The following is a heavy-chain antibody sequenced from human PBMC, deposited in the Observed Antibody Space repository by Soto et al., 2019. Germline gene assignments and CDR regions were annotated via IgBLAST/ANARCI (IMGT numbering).Heavy chain of an antibody. CDR3: AKTLFDYYDSSGYPFDY. J-gene: IGHJ4*02. CDR1: GFTFSSYG. D-gene: IGHD3-22*01. V-gene: IGHV3-30*18. Sequence: QVQLVESGGGVVQPGRSLRLSCAASGFTFSSYGMHWVRQAPGKGLEWVAVISYDGSNKYCADSVKGRFTISRDNSKNTLYLQMNSLRAEDTAVYYCAKTLFDYYDSSGYPFDYWGQGTLVTVSS. CDR2: ISYDGSNK.